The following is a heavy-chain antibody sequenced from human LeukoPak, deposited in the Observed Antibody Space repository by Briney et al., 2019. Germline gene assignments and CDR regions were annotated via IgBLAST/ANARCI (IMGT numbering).Heavy chain of an antibody. V-gene: IGHV3-33*01. J-gene: IGHJ4*02. Sequence: GGSLRLSCAASGFTFSSYGMHWVRQAPGKGLEWVAVIWYDGSNKYYADSVKGRFTISRDNSENTLYLQMNSLRAEDTAVYYCARDLGSGYGDYSYFDYWGQGTLVTVSS. CDR3: ARDLGSGYGDYSYFDY. CDR1: GFTFSSYG. D-gene: IGHD4-17*01. CDR2: IWYDGSNK.